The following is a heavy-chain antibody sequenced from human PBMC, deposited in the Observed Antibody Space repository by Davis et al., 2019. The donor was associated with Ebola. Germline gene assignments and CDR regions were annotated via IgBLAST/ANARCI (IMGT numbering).Heavy chain of an antibody. D-gene: IGHD6-19*01. CDR3: AKDCPSSGWCGY. CDR2: ISYDGSNK. CDR1: GFTFSSYG. V-gene: IGHV3-30*18. J-gene: IGHJ4*02. Sequence: GESLKISCAASGFTFSSYGMHWVRQAPGKGLEWVAVISYDGSNKYYADSVKGRFTISRDNSKNTLYLQMNSLRAEDTAVYYCAKDCPSSGWCGYWGQGTLVTVSS.